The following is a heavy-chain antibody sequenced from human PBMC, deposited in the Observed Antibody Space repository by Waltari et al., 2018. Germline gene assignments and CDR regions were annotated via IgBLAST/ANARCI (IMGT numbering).Heavy chain of an antibody. V-gene: IGHV4-4*02. Sequence: QMQLQESGPGLVKPSGTLSVTCTVSGDSMSSGDWWSWVRQSPEKGLEWIGQIQRSGRTPYNPSFGSRVSISIDTSNNQFSLKVTSTTAADTAMYYCARDRGRGIYLDAWGRGTLVTVSA. CDR3: ARDRGRGIYLDA. D-gene: IGHD2-15*01. J-gene: IGHJ4*02. CDR2: IQRSGRT. CDR1: GDSMSSGDW.